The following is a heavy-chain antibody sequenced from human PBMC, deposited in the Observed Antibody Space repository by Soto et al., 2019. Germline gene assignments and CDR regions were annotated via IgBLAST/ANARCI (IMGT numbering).Heavy chain of an antibody. D-gene: IGHD2-21*02. CDR2: IYYSGST. CDR1: GGSISSYY. V-gene: IGHV4-59*12. J-gene: IGHJ4*02. CDR3: ARGALGGGDCYSYFEY. Sequence: SETLSLTCTVSGGSISSYYWSWIRQPPGKGLEWIGYIYYSGSTNYNPSLKSRVTISVDTSKNQFSLKLSSVTAADTAVYYCARGALGGGDCYSYFEYWGEETLITVYS.